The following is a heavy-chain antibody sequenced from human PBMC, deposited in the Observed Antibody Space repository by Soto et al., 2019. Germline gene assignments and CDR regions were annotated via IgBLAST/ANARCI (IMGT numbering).Heavy chain of an antibody. J-gene: IGHJ4*02. Sequence: WGSLRLSCAASGVTVSSNYMSWVRQAPGKGLEWVSVIYSGGSTYYADSVKGRFTISRDNSKNTLYLQMNSLRAEDTAVYYCARELGIPHLDYWGQGTLVPVSS. CDR1: GVTVSSNY. CDR2: IYSGGST. D-gene: IGHD2-21*01. CDR3: ARELGIPHLDY. V-gene: IGHV3-66*01.